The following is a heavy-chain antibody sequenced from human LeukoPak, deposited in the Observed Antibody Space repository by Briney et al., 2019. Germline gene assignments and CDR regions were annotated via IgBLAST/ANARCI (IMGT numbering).Heavy chain of an antibody. CDR3: ATLRPRQQLVVDH. Sequence: GGSLRLSCAASGFTFSSYEMHWVGQALGKGLEWVSYITSSGSTMYYADSVKGRFTISRDSAKNSLYLQMSSLRAEDTAVYYCATLRPRQQLVVDHWGQGTLVTVSS. CDR2: ITSSGSTM. J-gene: IGHJ4*02. CDR1: GFTFSSYE. D-gene: IGHD6-13*01. V-gene: IGHV3-48*03.